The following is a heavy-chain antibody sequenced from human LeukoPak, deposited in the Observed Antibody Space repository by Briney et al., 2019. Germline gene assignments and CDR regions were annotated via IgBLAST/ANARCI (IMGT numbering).Heavy chain of an antibody. CDR1: GGSISSSSYY. Sequence: DPSETLSLTCTVSGGSISSSSYYWGWIRQPPGKGLEWIGSIYYSGSTYYNPSLKSRVTISVDTSKNQFSLKLSSVTAADTAVYYCATHDYGDPVDYWGQGTLVTVAS. CDR2: IYYSGST. D-gene: IGHD4-17*01. J-gene: IGHJ4*02. V-gene: IGHV4-39*01. CDR3: ATHDYGDPVDY.